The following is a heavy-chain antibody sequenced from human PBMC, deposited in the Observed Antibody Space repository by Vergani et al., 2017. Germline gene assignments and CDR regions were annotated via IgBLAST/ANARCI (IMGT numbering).Heavy chain of an antibody. Sequence: QVQLVQSGAEVKKPGASVKVSCKASGYTFTSYGISGVRQAPGQGLEWMGWISAYNGNTNYEQKLQSRVTMTTDTSTSTAYMELRSLRSDHTAVYYCAGVSGYDYVWWSYLPPGFDYWGQGTLVTVSS. CDR1: GYTFTSYG. CDR3: AGVSGYDYVWWSYLPPGFDY. D-gene: IGHD3-16*02. V-gene: IGHV1-18*01. CDR2: ISAYNGNT. J-gene: IGHJ4*02.